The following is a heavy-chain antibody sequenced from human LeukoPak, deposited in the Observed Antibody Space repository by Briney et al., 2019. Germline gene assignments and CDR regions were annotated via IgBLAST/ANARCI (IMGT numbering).Heavy chain of an antibody. V-gene: IGHV4-59*08. D-gene: IGHD6-13*01. J-gene: IGHJ4*02. CDR1: GGSISSYY. Sequence: SETLSLTCTVSGGSISSYYWSWIRQPPGKGLEWIGYIYYSGSTNYNPSLKSRVTISVDTSKNQFSLKLSSVTAADTAVYYCVRHLSAAGYYFDYWGQGTLVTVSS. CDR2: IYYSGST. CDR3: VRHLSAAGYYFDY.